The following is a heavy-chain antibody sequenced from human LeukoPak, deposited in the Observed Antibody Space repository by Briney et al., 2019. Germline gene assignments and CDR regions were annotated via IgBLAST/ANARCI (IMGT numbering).Heavy chain of an antibody. CDR3: ARVNSSYPDY. CDR1: GGSISSGDYY. Sequence: SETLSLTCTVSGGSISSGDYYWSWIRQPPGKGLEWIGYIYYSGSTYYTPSLKSRVTISVDTSKNQFSLKLSSVTAADTAVYYCARVNSSYPDYWGQGTLVTVSS. J-gene: IGHJ4*02. V-gene: IGHV4-30-4*08. CDR2: IYYSGST. D-gene: IGHD6-6*01.